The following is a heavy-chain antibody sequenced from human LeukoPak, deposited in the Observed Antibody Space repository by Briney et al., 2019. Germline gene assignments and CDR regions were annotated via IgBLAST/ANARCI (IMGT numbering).Heavy chain of an antibody. CDR3: ARGGLGAYCSSTSCYTETYHDAFDI. CDR1: GGTFNNSA. CDR2: IMPLFGTA. D-gene: IGHD2-2*02. Sequence: SVKVSCKTSGGTFNNSAISWVRQAPGQGLEWLGGIMPLFGTAGYAQKFQGRVTITKDESTRTVYLELTSLTSDDTAVYYCARGGLGAYCSSTSCYTETYHDAFDIWGQGTMVTVSS. J-gene: IGHJ3*02. V-gene: IGHV1-69*05.